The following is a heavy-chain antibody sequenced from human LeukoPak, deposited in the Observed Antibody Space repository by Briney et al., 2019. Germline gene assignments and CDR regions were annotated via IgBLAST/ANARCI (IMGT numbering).Heavy chain of an antibody. CDR1: GGSISSGSYY. J-gene: IGHJ3*02. CDR2: IYTSGST. D-gene: IGHD3-10*01. Sequence: SETLSLTCTVSGGSISSGSYYWSWIRQPAGKGLEWIGRIYTSGSTNYNPSLKSRVTISVDTSKNQFSLKLSSVTAADTAVYYCARNEVGAPDAFHIWGQGTMVTVSS. V-gene: IGHV4-61*02. CDR3: ARNEVGAPDAFHI.